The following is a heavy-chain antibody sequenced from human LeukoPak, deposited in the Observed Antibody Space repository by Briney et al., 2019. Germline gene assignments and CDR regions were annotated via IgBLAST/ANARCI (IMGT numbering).Heavy chain of an antibody. CDR2: IKQDGSEK. J-gene: IGHJ5*02. CDR1: GFTFSTNW. CDR3: ARAVETGIDFFDP. V-gene: IGHV3-7*04. Sequence: PGGSLRLSCAVSGFTFSTNWMTWVRQSPGKGLEWVAKIKQDGSEKYYVDSVQGRFTNSRDNAKNSLYLQMNSLRAEDTALYYCARAVETGIDFFDPWGQGTLVTVSS. D-gene: IGHD1-1*01.